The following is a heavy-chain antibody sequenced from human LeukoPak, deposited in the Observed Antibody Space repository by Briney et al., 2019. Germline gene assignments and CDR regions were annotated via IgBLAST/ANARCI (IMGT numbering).Heavy chain of an antibody. V-gene: IGHV3-33*08. CDR3: VHCGGDCYPCCGMDG. CDR1: GFTFSSYS. Sequence: GGSLRLSCVASGFTFSSYSMNWVRQAPGKGLEWVAVIWYDGSNKYYADSVKGRFTISRDNSKNTLFLQMNSLRAEDTAVYYCVHCGGDCYPCCGMDGWGQGTTVTVSS. D-gene: IGHD2-21*02. CDR2: IWYDGSNK. J-gene: IGHJ6*02.